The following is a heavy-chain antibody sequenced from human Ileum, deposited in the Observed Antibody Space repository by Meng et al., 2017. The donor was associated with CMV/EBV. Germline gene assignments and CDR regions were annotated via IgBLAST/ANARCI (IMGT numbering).Heavy chain of an antibody. CDR3: ARDQGRYTNYVYY. CDR1: GFSFTNTW. D-gene: IGHD5-18*01. J-gene: IGHJ4*02. CDR2: INEDGSEI. Sequence: GESLKISCAASGFSFTNTWMTWVRHIPGKGLQWVANINEDGSEIFYVDSVKGRFTVSRDNAKDSIYLQMNNLRVEDSAVYYCARDQGRYTNYVYYWGQGTVVNVAS. V-gene: IGHV3-7*01.